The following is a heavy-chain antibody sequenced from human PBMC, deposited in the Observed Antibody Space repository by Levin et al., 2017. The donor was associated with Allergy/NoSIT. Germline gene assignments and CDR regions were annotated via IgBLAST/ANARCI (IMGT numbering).Heavy chain of an antibody. CDR1: GFTFVDYA. J-gene: IGHJ3*02. CDR3: ARDNIGLTDAFDI. V-gene: IGHV3-9*01. CDR2: ISWNSGSI. Sequence: GGSLRLSCAASGFTFVDYAMHWVRQAPGKGLEWVSGISWNSGSIGYADSVKGRFTISRDNTKNSLYLQMNSLRTEDTALYYCARDNIGLTDAFDIWGQGTMVIVSS. D-gene: IGHD3-10*01.